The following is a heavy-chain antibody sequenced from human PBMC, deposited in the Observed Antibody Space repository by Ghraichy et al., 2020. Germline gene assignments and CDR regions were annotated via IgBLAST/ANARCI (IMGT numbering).Heavy chain of an antibody. D-gene: IGHD2-21*02. CDR1: GFSFSSHS. Sequence: LSLTCAASGFSFSSHSMNWARQAPGKGLEWVSSISSSSSDIFYADSVKGRFTMSRDNAKKSLYLQMDSLRAEDTAVYYCASHCGGDSIYAFGGWGQGTMVTVSS. CDR2: ISSSSSDI. V-gene: IGHV3-21*01. CDR3: ASHCGGDSIYAFGG. J-gene: IGHJ3*01.